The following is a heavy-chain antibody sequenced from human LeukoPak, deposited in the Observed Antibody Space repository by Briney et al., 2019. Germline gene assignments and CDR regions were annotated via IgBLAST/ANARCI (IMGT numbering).Heavy chain of an antibody. V-gene: IGHV1-46*01. D-gene: IGHD3-3*01. CDR2: INPSDGST. Sequence: ASVKVSCKASGYTFTTYYIHWVRQASGQGLEWMGIINPSDGSTSYAQKFQGRLTMTRDMSTCTVYMELSSLRSEDTAVYYCASLTIEGYYYYYMDVWGKGTTVTVSS. CDR3: ASLTIEGYYYYYMDV. CDR1: GYTFTTYY. J-gene: IGHJ6*03.